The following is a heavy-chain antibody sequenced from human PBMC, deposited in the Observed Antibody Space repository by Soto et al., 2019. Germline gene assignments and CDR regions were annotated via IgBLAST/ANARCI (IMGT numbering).Heavy chain of an antibody. CDR3: AGQSCVGVTSCYSIDS. J-gene: IGHJ4*02. Sequence: PSETLSLTCTVSGGSISSGGYYWSWIRQHPGKGLEWIGYIYYIGITYYNPSLKSRVTISLDTSKNQFSLKLSSVTAADTAVYYCAGQSCVGVTSCYSIDSWGRGTLVTVSS. D-gene: IGHD2-2*01. CDR2: IYYIGIT. CDR1: GGSISSGGYY. V-gene: IGHV4-31*03.